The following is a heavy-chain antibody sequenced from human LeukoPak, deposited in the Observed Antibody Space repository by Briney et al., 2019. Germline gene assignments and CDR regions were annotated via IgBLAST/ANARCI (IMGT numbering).Heavy chain of an antibody. V-gene: IGHV4-59*08. Sequence: PSETLSLTCTVSGGSISSYYWSWIRQPPGKGLEWIGYIYYSGSTNYNPSLKSRVTISVGTSKNQFSLKLNSVTAADTAVYYCARGEWSRGAVYFDYWGQGTLVTVSS. J-gene: IGHJ4*02. CDR1: GGSISSYY. D-gene: IGHD3-3*01. CDR2: IYYSGST. CDR3: ARGEWSRGAVYFDY.